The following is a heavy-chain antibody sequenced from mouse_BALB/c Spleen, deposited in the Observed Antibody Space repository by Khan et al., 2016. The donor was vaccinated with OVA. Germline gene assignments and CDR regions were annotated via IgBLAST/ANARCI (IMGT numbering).Heavy chain of an antibody. CDR2: INTYTGEP. J-gene: IGHJ4*01. D-gene: IGHD2-10*01. CDR1: GYAFTNYG. CDR3: ARPPYFSYTLDH. V-gene: IGHV9-3-1*01. Sequence: QVQLKQSGPELKKPGETVKISCKASGYAFTNYGMNWVKQSPGKPLMWMGWINTYTGEPTYADDFKGRFAFSLDTSASTAYLQINNLKSEDTATYFCARPPYFSYTLDHWGQGTSVTVSS.